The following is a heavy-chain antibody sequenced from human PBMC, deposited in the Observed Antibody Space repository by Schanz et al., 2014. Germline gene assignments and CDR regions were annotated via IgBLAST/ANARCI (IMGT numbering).Heavy chain of an antibody. CDR2: VCYDGSKK. CDR1: GFTFSSYG. CDR3: VKDPQRELLRDDHYYGMDV. D-gene: IGHD3-10*01. J-gene: IGHJ6*02. V-gene: IGHV3-33*06. Sequence: LVESGGGVVQPGRSLRLSCAASGFTFSSYGMHWVRQVPGKGLEWVAVVCYDGSKKYYADSVKGRFTTSRDNSKNTMYLQMTSLRSEGAAVYDCVKDPQRELLRDDHYYGMDVWGQGTTVTVSS.